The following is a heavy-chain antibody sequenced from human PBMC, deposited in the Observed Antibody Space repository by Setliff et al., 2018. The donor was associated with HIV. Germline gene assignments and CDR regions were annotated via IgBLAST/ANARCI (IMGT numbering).Heavy chain of an antibody. CDR3: VREGPRGLEVAALEFDS. D-gene: IGHD6-19*01. V-gene: IGHV1-46*01. Sequence: ASVKVSCKASGYTFTSYYMHWVRQAPGQGLEWMGVINPINGDATFVRNFQGRGTMTRETSTKTVYMEMSSLKFEDTAVYYCVREGPRGLEVAALEFDSWGQGTLVTVSS. CDR2: INPINGDA. CDR1: GYTFTSYY. J-gene: IGHJ4*02.